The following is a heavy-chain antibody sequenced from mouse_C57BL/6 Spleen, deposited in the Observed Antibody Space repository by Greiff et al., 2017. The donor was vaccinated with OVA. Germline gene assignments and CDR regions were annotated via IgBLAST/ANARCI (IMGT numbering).Heavy chain of an antibody. V-gene: IGHV14-1*01. D-gene: IGHD1-1*01. Sequence: VQLQQSGAELVRPGASVKLSCTASGFNIKDYYMHWVKQRPEQGLEWIGRIDPADGDTEYAPKFQGKATMTADTYSNTAYLQLSSLTSEDTAVYYCTTYYGSHWYFDVWGTGTTVTVAS. J-gene: IGHJ1*03. CDR3: TTYYGSHWYFDV. CDR2: IDPADGDT. CDR1: GFNIKDYY.